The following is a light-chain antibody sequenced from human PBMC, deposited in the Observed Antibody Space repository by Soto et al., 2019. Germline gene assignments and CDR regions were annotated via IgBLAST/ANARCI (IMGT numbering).Light chain of an antibody. CDR3: QAWDSSTVV. Sequence: SSELTQPPSVSVSPGQTASITCSGDKWGGKYACWYQQKPGQSPVLVIYQDSKRPSGIPERFSGSNSGNTATLTISGTQAMDEADYYCQAWDSSTVVFGGGTKLTVL. J-gene: IGLJ2*01. V-gene: IGLV3-1*01. CDR2: QDS. CDR1: KWGGKY.